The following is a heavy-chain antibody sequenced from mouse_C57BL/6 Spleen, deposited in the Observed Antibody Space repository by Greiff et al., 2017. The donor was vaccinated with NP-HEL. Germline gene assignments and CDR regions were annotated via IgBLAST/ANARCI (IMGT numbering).Heavy chain of an antibody. CDR3: TTSRGSSYWFAD. D-gene: IGHD1-1*01. V-gene: IGHV1-15*01. CDR1: GYTFTDYE. J-gene: IGHJ3*01. CDR2: IDPETGGT. Sequence: QVQLKQSGAELVRPGASVTLSCKASGYTFTDYEMHWVKQTPVHGLEWIGAIDPETGGTAYNQKFKGKAILTADKSSSTAYMELRSLTSEDSAVYYCTTSRGSSYWFADWGKGTLVTVSA.